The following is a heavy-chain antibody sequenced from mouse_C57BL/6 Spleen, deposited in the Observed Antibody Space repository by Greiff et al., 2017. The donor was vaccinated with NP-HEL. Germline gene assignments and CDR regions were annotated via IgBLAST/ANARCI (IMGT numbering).Heavy chain of an antibody. D-gene: IGHD4-1*01. Sequence: EVKLMESGGGLVKPGGSLKLSCAASGFTFSDYGMHWVRQAPEKGLEWVAYISSGSSTIYYADTVKGRFTISRDNAKNTLFLQMTSLRSEDTAMYYCARTGWDDAMDYWGQGTSVTVSS. J-gene: IGHJ4*01. CDR2: ISSGSSTI. V-gene: IGHV5-17*01. CDR3: ARTGWDDAMDY. CDR1: GFTFSDYG.